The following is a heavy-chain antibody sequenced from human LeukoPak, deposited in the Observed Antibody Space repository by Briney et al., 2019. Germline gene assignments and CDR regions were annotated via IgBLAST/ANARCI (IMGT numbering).Heavy chain of an antibody. J-gene: IGHJ6*03. D-gene: IGHD3-9*01. CDR3: ARVAYYDILTGYYYYYMDV. CDR2: IIPIFGTA. V-gene: IGHV1-69*05. CDR1: GGTFSSYA. Sequence: EASVKVSCKASGGTFSSYAISWVRQAPGQGLEWMGGIIPIFGTANYAQKFQGRVTITTDESTSTAYMELSSLRSEDTAVYYCARVAYYDILTGYYYYYMDVWGKGTTVTVSS.